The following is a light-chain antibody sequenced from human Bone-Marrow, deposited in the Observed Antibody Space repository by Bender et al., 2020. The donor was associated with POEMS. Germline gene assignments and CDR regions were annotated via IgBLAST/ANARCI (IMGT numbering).Light chain of an antibody. CDR2: QDT. Sequence: SYELTQPPSVSVSPGQTATITCSGEKLGEEYACWYQQKPGQSPVVVIYQDTKRPSGIPERFSGSTSGNTASLTIRGTQPMDEADYYCQAWDITTAPFGGGTKLTVL. CDR3: QAWDITTAP. J-gene: IGLJ2*01. V-gene: IGLV3-1*01. CDR1: KLGEEY.